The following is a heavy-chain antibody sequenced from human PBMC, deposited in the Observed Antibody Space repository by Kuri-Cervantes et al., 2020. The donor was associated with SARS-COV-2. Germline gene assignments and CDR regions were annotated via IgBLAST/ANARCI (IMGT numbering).Heavy chain of an antibody. J-gene: IGHJ5*02. V-gene: IGHV4-4*07. CDR1: SGSISSYY. D-gene: IGHD2-2*02. CDR2: IYTSGST. CDR3: ASEQPSRYCSSTSCYT. Sequence: SETLSLTCTVPSGSISSYYWSWIRQPAGKGLEWIGRIYTSGSTNYNPSLKSRVTMSVDTSKNQFSLKLSSVTAADTAVYYCASEQPSRYCSSTSCYTWGQGTLVTVSS.